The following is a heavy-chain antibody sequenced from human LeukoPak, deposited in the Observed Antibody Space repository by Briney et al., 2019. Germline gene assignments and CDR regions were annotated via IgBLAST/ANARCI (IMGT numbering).Heavy chain of an antibody. V-gene: IGHV1-8*01. CDR1: GYTFTSYD. CDR2: MNPNSGNT. J-gene: IGHJ4*02. D-gene: IGHD5-12*01. CDR3: ARGLHSSYDLYY. Sequence: GASVKVSCKASGYTFTSYDINWVRQATGQGLEWMGWMNPNSGNTGYAQKFQGRVTMTRNTYISTAYMELSSLRSEDTAVYYCARGLHSSYDLYYWGQGTLVTVSS.